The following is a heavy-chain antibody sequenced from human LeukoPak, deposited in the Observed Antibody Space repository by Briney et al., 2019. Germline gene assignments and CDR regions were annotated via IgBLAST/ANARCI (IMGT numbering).Heavy chain of an antibody. V-gene: IGHV3-48*04. J-gene: IGHJ4*02. CDR3: ARAPMGFGEFYYFDY. CDR1: GFTFSSYS. Sequence: SGGPLRLSCAASGFTFSSYSMNWVRQATGKALEGVSYMSSSSSTIYYADSVKGRFTIARDNAKTSLFLQMNSLRAEDTAVYYCARAPMGFGEFYYFDYWGQGTLVTVSS. D-gene: IGHD3-10*01. CDR2: MSSSSSTI.